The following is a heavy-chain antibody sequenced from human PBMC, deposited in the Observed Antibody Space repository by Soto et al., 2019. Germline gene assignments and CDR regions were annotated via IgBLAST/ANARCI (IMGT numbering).Heavy chain of an antibody. D-gene: IGHD2-15*01. CDR3: ARGTYCSGGSCYSDYYYYYYMDV. V-gene: IGHV4-59*01. J-gene: IGHJ6*03. Sequence: SETLSLTCTVSGGSISSYYWSWIRQPPGKGLEWIGYIYYSGSTNYNPSLKSRVTISVDTSKNQFSLKLSSVTAADTAVYYCARGTYCSGGSCYSDYYYYYYMDVWGKGTTVTVSS. CDR1: GGSISSYY. CDR2: IYYSGST.